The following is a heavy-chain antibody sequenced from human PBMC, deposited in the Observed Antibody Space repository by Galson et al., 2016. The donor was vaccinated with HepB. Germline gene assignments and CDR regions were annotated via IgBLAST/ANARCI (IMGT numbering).Heavy chain of an antibody. Sequence: SLRLSCAASGFTFTDYGMDWVRQAPGKGLEWVAAISYGRDNKYYADSVRGRFTISRDISKNTVYLYMSDLSAGDTAVYYCGKHGGFDYWGQGARVTVSS. V-gene: IGHV3-30-3*01. CDR3: GKHGGFDY. D-gene: IGHD3-16*01. CDR1: GFTFTDYG. CDR2: ISYGRDNK. J-gene: IGHJ4*02.